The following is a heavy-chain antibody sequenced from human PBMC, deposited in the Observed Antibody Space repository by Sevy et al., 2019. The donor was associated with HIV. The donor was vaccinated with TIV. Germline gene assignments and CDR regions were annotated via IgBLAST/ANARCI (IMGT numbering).Heavy chain of an antibody. CDR1: GFTFSNYY. CDR2: ISGTGNTK. D-gene: IGHD3-3*01. Sequence: GGSLRLSCAASGFTFSNYYMNWIRQAPGKGLEWVSYISGTGNTKYYTDSVKGRFTISRDNAKNSRFLQMDSLGVEDTAVYYCARDPTYYDFWSGYYTGWFDPWGQGTLVTVSS. V-gene: IGHV3-11*01. J-gene: IGHJ5*02. CDR3: ARDPTYYDFWSGYYTGWFDP.